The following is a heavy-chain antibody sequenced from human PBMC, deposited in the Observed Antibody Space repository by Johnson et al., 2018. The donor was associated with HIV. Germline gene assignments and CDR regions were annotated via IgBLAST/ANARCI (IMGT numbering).Heavy chain of an antibody. CDR1: GFTFSSYA. V-gene: IGHV3-30*04. CDR3: ARRKIAAAGRDAFGS. CDR2: ISYDGSNK. D-gene: IGHD6-13*01. J-gene: IGHJ3*02. Sequence: QVQLVESGGGVVQPGRSLRLSCAASGFTFSSYAMHWVRQAPGKGLEWVAVISYDGSNKYYADSVKGRFTISRDNSKNTLYLQRNSLRAEDTAVYYCARRKIAAAGRDAFGSWGQGTMVTVSS.